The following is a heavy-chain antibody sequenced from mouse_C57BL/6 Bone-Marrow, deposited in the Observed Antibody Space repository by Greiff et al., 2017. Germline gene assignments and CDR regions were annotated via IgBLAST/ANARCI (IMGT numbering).Heavy chain of an antibody. CDR3: ATYYYGSPDY. V-gene: IGHV1-20*01. J-gene: IGHJ2*01. Sequence: EVKLMESGPELVKPGDSVKISCKASGYSFTGYFMNWVMQSHGKSLEWIGRINPYNGDTFYNQKFKGKATLTVDKSSSTAHMELRSLTSEDSAVYYCATYYYGSPDYWGQGTTLTVSS. CDR1: GYSFTGYF. CDR2: INPYNGDT. D-gene: IGHD1-1*01.